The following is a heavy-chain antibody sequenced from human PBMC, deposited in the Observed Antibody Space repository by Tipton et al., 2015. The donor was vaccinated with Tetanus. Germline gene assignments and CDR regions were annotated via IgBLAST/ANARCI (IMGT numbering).Heavy chain of an antibody. CDR2: ISSSSSYI. CDR3: ARDLRNYYDSSGYSDY. J-gene: IGHJ4*02. CDR1: GGSISSSSYY. Sequence: LSLTCTVSGGSISSSSYYWGWVRQAPGKGLEWVSSISSSSSYIYYADSVKGRFTISRDNAKNSLYLQMNSLRAEDTAVCYCARDLRNYYDSSGYSDYWGQGTLVTVSS. V-gene: IGHV3-21*01. D-gene: IGHD3-22*01.